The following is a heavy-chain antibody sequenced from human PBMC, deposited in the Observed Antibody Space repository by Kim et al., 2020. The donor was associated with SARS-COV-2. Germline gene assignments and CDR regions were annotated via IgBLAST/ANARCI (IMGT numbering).Heavy chain of an antibody. CDR2: ISGSDGST. J-gene: IGHJ1*01. D-gene: IGHD3-22*01. CDR1: GFTFSAYA. CDR3: AKHFGSSGAEFQH. V-gene: IGHV3-23*01. Sequence: GGSLRLSCAASGFTFSAYAMSWVRQAPGKGLEWVSGISGSDGSTYYADSEKGRFIISRDNSKNTLHLQMNSLRAEDTAVYYCAKHFGSSGAEFQHWGQGT.